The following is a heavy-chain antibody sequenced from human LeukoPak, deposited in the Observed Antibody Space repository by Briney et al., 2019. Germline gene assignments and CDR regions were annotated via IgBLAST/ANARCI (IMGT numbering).Heavy chain of an antibody. CDR2: IYYSGST. D-gene: IGHD2-2*02. J-gene: IGHJ4*02. V-gene: IGHV4-39*01. CDR1: GGSISSSSYY. Sequence: SETLSLTCTVPGGSISSSSYYWGWIRQPPGKRLEWIGSIYYSGSTYYNPSLKSRVTISVDTSKNQFSLKLSSVTAADTAVYYCAGSLVGTVVPAAIEAPGQKAFDYWGQGTLVTVSS. CDR3: AGSLVGTVVPAAIEAPGQKAFDY.